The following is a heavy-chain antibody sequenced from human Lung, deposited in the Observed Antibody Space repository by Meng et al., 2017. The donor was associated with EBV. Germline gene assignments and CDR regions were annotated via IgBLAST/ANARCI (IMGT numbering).Heavy chain of an antibody. D-gene: IGHD2-2*02. CDR1: GYTFNGYY. CDR3: ARDSRHCTSASCYSWYFDL. J-gene: IGHJ2*01. Sequence: QVRLVKSWAEGKKPGASVKFSCKASGYTFNGYYMHWVRQAPGQGLEWMGRINPNSGATEYAQNFQGRVTMTRDTSISTAYMELSRLRSDDTAVYYCARDSRHCTSASCYSWYFDLWGRGTLVTVSS. V-gene: IGHV1-2*06. CDR2: INPNSGAT.